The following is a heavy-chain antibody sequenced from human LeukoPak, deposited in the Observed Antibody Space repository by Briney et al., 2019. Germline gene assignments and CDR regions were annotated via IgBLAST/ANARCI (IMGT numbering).Heavy chain of an antibody. CDR2: IYSRGNT. CDR3: ARSDGYGLVGI. V-gene: IGHV4-39*07. J-gene: IGHJ3*02. Sequence: SETLSLTCSVSGVSISSGSNYWGWIRQPPGKTLEWIGSIYSRGNTYYNPYLKSRVIILIDTAQNHFSLNLSSVTAADTAVDYCARSDGYGLVGIWGQGTMVTVSS. D-gene: IGHD3-10*01. CDR1: GVSISSGSNY.